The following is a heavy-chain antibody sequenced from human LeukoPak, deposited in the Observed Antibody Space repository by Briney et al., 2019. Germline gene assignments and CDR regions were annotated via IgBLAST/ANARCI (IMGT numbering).Heavy chain of an antibody. CDR1: GYTFTGYY. V-gene: IGHV1-2*02. CDR3: ARNFGATKTRFDY. Sequence: ASVKVPCKASGYTFTGYYMHWVRQAPGQGLEWMGWINPNSGGTNYAQKFQGRVTMTRDTSISTAYMELSKLRSDDTAVYYCARNFGATKTRFDYWGQGTLVTVSS. D-gene: IGHD1-26*01. CDR2: INPNSGGT. J-gene: IGHJ4*02.